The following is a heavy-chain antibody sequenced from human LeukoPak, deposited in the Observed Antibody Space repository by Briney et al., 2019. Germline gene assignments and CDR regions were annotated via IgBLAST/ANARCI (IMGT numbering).Heavy chain of an antibody. D-gene: IGHD3-16*02. J-gene: IGHJ4*02. V-gene: IGHV3-53*01. CDR2: IYSGGST. Sequence: GGSLRLSCAASGFTVSSNYMSWVRQAPGKGLEWVSVIYSGGSTYYADSVKGRFTISRDNSKNTLYLQMNSLGAEDTAVYYCARVRVDVWGSYRQHFDYWGQGTLVTVSS. CDR1: GFTVSSNY. CDR3: ARVRVDVWGSYRQHFDY.